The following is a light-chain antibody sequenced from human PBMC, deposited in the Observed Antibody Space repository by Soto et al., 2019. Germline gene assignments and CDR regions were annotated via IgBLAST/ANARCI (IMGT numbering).Light chain of an antibody. CDR2: AAS. Sequence: IQVTQSPSSLSASGGDRVTITCRASQDISSYLAWYQQKPGKAPTLLIYAASTLQSGVPSRFSGSGFGTDFTLTISSLQAEDFASYYCQQLRSYPSTFGGGTKVDIK. CDR1: QDISSY. CDR3: QQLRSYPST. J-gene: IGKJ4*01. V-gene: IGKV1-9*01.